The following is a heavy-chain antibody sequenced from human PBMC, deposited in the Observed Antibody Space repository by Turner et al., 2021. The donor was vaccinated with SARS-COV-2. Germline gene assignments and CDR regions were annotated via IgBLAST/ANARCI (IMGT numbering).Heavy chain of an antibody. CDR2: ISEDVNNK. CDR1: GFTFSSYV. Sequence: QVQLVESGGGAVQPGRSLRLSCAASGFTFSSYVMHWVRQAPGKGLGWVALISEDVNNKYYADSVKGRFTISRDNSKNTLYLQMNSLSAEDTAVYDCAKGGWGSYWSDWGQGTLVTVSS. J-gene: IGHJ4*02. CDR3: AKGGWGSYWSD. V-gene: IGHV3-30*18. D-gene: IGHD3-16*01.